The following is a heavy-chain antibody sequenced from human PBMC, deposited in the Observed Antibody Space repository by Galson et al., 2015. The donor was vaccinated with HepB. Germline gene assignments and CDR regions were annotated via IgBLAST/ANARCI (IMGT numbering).Heavy chain of an antibody. J-gene: IGHJ4*02. CDR2: ISYDGSNK. Sequence: SLRLSCAASGFTFSSYAMHWVRQAPGKGLEWVAVISYDGSNKYYADSVKGRFTISRDNSKNTLYLQMNSLRAEDTAVYYCAKGGTMVRGVYTRIQKPGYYFDYWGQGTLVTVSS. CDR1: GFTFSSYA. D-gene: IGHD3-10*01. CDR3: AKGGTMVRGVYTRIQKPGYYFDY. V-gene: IGHV3-30-3*01.